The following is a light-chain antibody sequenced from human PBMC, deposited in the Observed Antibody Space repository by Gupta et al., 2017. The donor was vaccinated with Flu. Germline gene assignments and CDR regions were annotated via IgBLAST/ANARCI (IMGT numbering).Light chain of an antibody. J-gene: IGLJ1*01. Sequence: QSALTQPASVSGCPGQSITLSCTGTSSDVGGYNYVSWYQQPPGKAPKLMIYEVSNRPSGVSNRFSGSKSGNTASLTISGLQAEDEADYYCSSYTSSSTRVFGTGTKVTVL. CDR2: EVS. CDR3: SSYTSSSTRV. CDR1: SSDVGGYNY. V-gene: IGLV2-14*01.